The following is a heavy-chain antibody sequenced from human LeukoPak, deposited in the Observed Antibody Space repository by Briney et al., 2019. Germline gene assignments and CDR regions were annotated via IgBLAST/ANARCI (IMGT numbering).Heavy chain of an antibody. CDR1: GFTFSSYS. D-gene: IGHD3-22*01. CDR3: ARDHHRRLYDSQARDTFDI. J-gene: IGHJ3*02. Sequence: GGSLRLSCAASGFTFSSYSMDWVRQAPGKGLEWVSYISSSSSTIYYADSVKGRFTISRDNAKNSLYLQTNSLRAEDTAVYYCARDHHRRLYDSQARDTFDIWGQGTMVTVSS. CDR2: ISSSSSTI. V-gene: IGHV3-48*01.